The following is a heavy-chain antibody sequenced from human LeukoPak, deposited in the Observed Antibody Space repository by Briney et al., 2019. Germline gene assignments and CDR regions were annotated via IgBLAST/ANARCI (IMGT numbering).Heavy chain of an antibody. D-gene: IGHD3-3*01. J-gene: IGHJ4*02. CDR2: ISGSGDGT. V-gene: IGHV3-23*01. Sequence: PGGSLRLSCAASAFTFSSHVMSWVRQAPGKGLEWVSGISGSGDGTYYADSVKGRFTISRDNSKNTLYLQMDSLRAEDTALYFCAKDQYDFWSGFPPNWGQGTLVTVSS. CDR1: AFTFSSHV. CDR3: AKDQYDFWSGFPPN.